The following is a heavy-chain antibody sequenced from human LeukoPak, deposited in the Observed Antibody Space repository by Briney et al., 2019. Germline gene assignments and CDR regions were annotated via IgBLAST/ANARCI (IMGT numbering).Heavy chain of an antibody. V-gene: IGHV4-61*01. J-gene: IGHJ5*02. D-gene: IGHD2-2*01. CDR1: GDSVSSGSYY. CDR3: ARTQGYCSSTSCLGWFDP. CDR2: IYYTGNT. Sequence: PSETLSLTCTVSGDSVSSGSYYWSWVRQPPGKGLEWIGYIYYTGNTNYNPSLKSRVTISVDTSKNQFSLKLSSVTAADTAVYYCARTQGYCSSTSCLGWFDPWGQGTLVTVSS.